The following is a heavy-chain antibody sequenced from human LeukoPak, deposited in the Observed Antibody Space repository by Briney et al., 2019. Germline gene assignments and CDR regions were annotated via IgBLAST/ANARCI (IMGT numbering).Heavy chain of an antibody. CDR2: THTSGST. Sequence: SETLSLTCTFSGGSISSYYWSWIRQPAGKGLEWVGRTHTSGSTNYNPSLKSRVTMSVDTSKNQFSLKLSSVTAADTAVYYCARDRYYYGSGSYYFDYWGQGTLVTVSS. CDR1: GGSISSYY. J-gene: IGHJ4*02. V-gene: IGHV4-4*07. CDR3: ARDRYYYGSGSYYFDY. D-gene: IGHD3-10*01.